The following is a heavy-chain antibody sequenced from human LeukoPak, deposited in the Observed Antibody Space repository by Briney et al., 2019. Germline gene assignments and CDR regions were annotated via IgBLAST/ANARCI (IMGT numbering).Heavy chain of an antibody. V-gene: IGHV4-61*02. D-gene: IGHD2-15*01. CDR1: GGSISSGSYY. CDR2: IYTSGST. CDR3: ARAAGWSAPNWFDP. Sequence: SQTLSLTCTVSGGSISSGSYYWRWIRQPAGKGLEWIERIYTSGSTSYNPSLKSRVTISVDTSKNQFSLKLSSVTAADTAVYYCARAAGWSAPNWFDPWGQGTLVTVSS. J-gene: IGHJ5*02.